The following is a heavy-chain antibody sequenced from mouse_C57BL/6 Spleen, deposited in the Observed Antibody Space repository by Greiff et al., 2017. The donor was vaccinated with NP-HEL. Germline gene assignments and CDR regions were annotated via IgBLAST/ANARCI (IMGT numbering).Heavy chain of an antibody. Sequence: QVQLQQSGAELVRPGTSVKVSCKASGYAFTNYLIEWVKQRPGQGLEWIGVINPGSGGTNYNEKFKGKATLTADKSSSTAYMQLSSLTSEDSAVYFCAREGIYDGYHGAYWGQGTLVTVSA. CDR3: AREGIYDGYHGAY. J-gene: IGHJ3*01. CDR1: GYAFTNYL. V-gene: IGHV1-54*01. CDR2: INPGSGGT. D-gene: IGHD2-3*01.